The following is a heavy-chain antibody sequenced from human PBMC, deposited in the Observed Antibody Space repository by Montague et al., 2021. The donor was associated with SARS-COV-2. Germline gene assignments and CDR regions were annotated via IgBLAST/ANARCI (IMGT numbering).Heavy chain of an antibody. CDR2: IYYSVNT. J-gene: IGHJ5*02. V-gene: IGHV4-59*08. D-gene: IGHD3-9*01. Sequence: SETLSLTCTVSGGSISTYYWSWIRQPPGKGLEWIGYIYYSVNTNSNPSLKSRVTMSIDTSKNQFSLKLSSVTAADTAVYYCARSPTYYHILTGYFNGPNWFDPWGQGTLVTVSS. CDR1: GGSISTYY. CDR3: ARSPTYYHILTGYFNGPNWFDP.